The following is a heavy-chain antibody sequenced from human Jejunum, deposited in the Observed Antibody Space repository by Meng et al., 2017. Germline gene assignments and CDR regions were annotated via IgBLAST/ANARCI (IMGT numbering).Heavy chain of an antibody. CDR2: IYHNGST. CDR1: CDSLSSSEW. CDR3: ARLGYCSGGTCYAPWYFDL. D-gene: IGHD2-15*01. J-gene: IGHJ2*01. Sequence: EAGPGLVQPPGTLSRTCAVSCDSLSSSEWWSWVRQPPGKGLEWIGEIYHNGSTTYNPSLKSRVTISVDKSNKQFSLTLSSVTAADTAVYYCARLGYCSGGTCYAPWYFDLWGRGTLVTVSS. V-gene: IGHV4-4*03.